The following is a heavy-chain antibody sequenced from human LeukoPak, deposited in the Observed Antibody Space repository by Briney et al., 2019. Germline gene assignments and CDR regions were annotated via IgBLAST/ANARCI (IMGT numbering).Heavy chain of an antibody. J-gene: IGHJ4*02. CDR3: AKELTTERTPGVDS. V-gene: IGHV3-53*01. D-gene: IGHD4-17*01. CDR1: GFTASSNY. Sequence: GGSLRLSCAASGFTASSNYMSWVRQAPGKGLEWVSVIYSGGSTYYADSVKGRFTISRDNSKKTLYLQVNSLRAEDTAVYFCAKELTTERTPGVDSWGQGTLVTVSS. CDR2: IYSGGST.